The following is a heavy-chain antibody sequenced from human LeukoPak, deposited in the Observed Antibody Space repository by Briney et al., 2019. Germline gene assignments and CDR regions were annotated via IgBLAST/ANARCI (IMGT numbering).Heavy chain of an antibody. V-gene: IGHV3-21*01. J-gene: IGHJ6*03. CDR1: GFTFNNYN. CDR2: ITSSGTYI. Sequence: PGGSLRLSCAASGFTFNNYNMNWVRQAPGRALEWVSSITSSGTYIFYADSVKGRFTISRDNAKNSLYLQMNSLGPEDTAVYYCARARGPVYGDYYYYYMDVWGKGTTVTVSS. CDR3: ARARGPVYGDYYYYYMDV. D-gene: IGHD4-17*01.